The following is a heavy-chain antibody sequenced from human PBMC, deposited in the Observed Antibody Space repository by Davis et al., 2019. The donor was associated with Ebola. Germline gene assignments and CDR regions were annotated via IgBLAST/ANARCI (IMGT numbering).Heavy chain of an antibody. D-gene: IGHD4-23*01. Sequence: SVKVSCKASGGTFSSYAISWVRQAPGQGLEWMGGIIPIFGTANYAQKFQGRVTITADESTSTAYMELSSLRSEDTAVYYCARDWGYGGKGYYGMDVWGKGTTVTVSS. J-gene: IGHJ6*04. CDR2: IIPIFGTA. CDR1: GGTFSSYA. CDR3: ARDWGYGGKGYYGMDV. V-gene: IGHV1-69*13.